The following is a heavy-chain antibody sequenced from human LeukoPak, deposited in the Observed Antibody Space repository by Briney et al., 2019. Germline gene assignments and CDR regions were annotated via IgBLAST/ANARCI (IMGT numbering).Heavy chain of an antibody. J-gene: IGHJ4*02. CDR2: NYTSGST. D-gene: IGHD4-17*01. Sequence: SETLSLTCTVSGFSISSYYWSWIRLPAGKGREWIWRNYTSGSTNYNPSLKSRVTMSVDTSKNQFSLKLRSVTAADTAVYYCASLRTVTTGSARTYDYWGQGTLVTVSS. CDR3: ASLRTVTTGSARTYDY. V-gene: IGHV4-4*07. CDR1: GFSISSYY.